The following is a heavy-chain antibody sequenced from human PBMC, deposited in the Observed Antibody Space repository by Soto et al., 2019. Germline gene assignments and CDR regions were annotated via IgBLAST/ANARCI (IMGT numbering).Heavy chain of an antibody. D-gene: IGHD2-21*02. CDR1: GYTFTSYA. Sequence: EASVKVSCKASGYTFTSYAMHWVCHAPGQRLEWMGWISAGNGNTKYSQKFQGRVTITRDTSASTAYMELSSLRSEDTAVYYCARGGGIVVVTAPYDHWGQGTLVTVSS. CDR2: ISAGNGNT. CDR3: ARGGGIVVVTAPYDH. V-gene: IGHV1-3*01. J-gene: IGHJ4*02.